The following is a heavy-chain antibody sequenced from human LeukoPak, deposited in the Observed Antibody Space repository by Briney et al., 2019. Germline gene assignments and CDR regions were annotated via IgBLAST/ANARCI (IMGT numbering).Heavy chain of an antibody. CDR3: ATEMATRNAFDI. J-gene: IGHJ3*02. CDR1: GYTFTGYY. Sequence: ASVKVSCKASGYTFTGYYMHWVRRAPGQGLEWMGWINPNSGGTNYAQKFQGRVTMTRDTSISTAYMELSRLGSDDTAVYYCATEMATRNAFDIWGQGTMVTVSS. CDR2: INPNSGGT. D-gene: IGHD5-24*01. V-gene: IGHV1-2*02.